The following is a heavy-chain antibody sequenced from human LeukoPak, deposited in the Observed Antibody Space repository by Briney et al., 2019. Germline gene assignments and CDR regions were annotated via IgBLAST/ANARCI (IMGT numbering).Heavy chain of an antibody. CDR3: ARRDIVATIDS. J-gene: IGHJ4*02. Sequence: SETLSLTCTVSGGSITSSSYYWAWIRQPPEKGLEWIGSIYYSGRTFYNPSLKSRVTISADMSKNQFSLKLSSVTAADTSVCYCARRDIVATIDSWGQGTLVTVSS. D-gene: IGHD5-12*01. CDR1: GGSITSSSYY. V-gene: IGHV4-39*01. CDR2: IYYSGRT.